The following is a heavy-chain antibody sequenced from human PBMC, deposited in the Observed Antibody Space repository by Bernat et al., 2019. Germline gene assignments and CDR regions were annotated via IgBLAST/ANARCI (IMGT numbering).Heavy chain of an antibody. CDR3: VRGGTTLVTPRSFFFDF. J-gene: IGHJ4*02. CDR1: GYTFSGYY. D-gene: IGHD4-23*01. V-gene: IGHV1-2*02. CDR2: INPNSGGT. Sequence: QVQLVQSGAEVKKPGASVKVSCKASGYTFSGYYIHWVRQAPVQGLEWMGWINPNSGGTNYPHEFQCRVTMTRDTSISTVYIELSRLRSDDTAVYYCVRGGTTLVTPRSFFFDFWGQGTLLTVSS.